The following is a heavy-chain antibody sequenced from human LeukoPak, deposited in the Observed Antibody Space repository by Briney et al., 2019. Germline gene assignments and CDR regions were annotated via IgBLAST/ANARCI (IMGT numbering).Heavy chain of an antibody. Sequence: GATVKVSCKASGYTFSRYYMQWVRQAPGQGHEWMGVINPSGGSTSYAQKFQGRVTMTRDTSTSTVYMELSSLRSEDTAVYYCARADGNYYSHISGVLDYWGQGTVVTVSS. D-gene: IGHD3-22*01. CDR2: INPSGGST. CDR1: GYTFSRYY. V-gene: IGHV1-46*01. J-gene: IGHJ4*02. CDR3: ARADGNYYSHISGVLDY.